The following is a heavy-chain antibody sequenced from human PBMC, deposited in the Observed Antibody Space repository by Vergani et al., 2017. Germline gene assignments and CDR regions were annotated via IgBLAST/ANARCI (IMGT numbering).Heavy chain of an antibody. CDR1: GYTFTSYD. V-gene: IGHV1-8*01. Sequence: QVQLVQSGAEVKKPGASVTVSCKASGYTFTSYDINWVRQATGQGLEWMGWMNPNSGNTGDAQKFQGRVTMTRNTSISTAYMERSSLRSEDTAVYYCARAANQNGDFCSGYPAYYYYGMDVWGQGTTVTVSS. J-gene: IGHJ6*02. CDR2: MNPNSGNT. D-gene: IGHD3-3*01. CDR3: ARAANQNGDFCSGYPAYYYYGMDV.